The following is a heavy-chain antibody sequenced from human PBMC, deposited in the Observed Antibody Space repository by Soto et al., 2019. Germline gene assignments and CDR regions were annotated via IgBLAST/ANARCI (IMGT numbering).Heavy chain of an antibody. CDR3: ARVKRDSGYDFDYYYYMDV. D-gene: IGHD5-12*01. J-gene: IGHJ6*03. CDR2: IYYSGST. V-gene: IGHV4-59*01. CDR1: GGSISSYY. Sequence: SETLSLTCTVSGGSISSYYWSWIRQPPGKGLEWIGYIYYSGSTNYNPSLKSRVTISVDTSKNQFSLKLSSVTAADTAVYYCARVKRDSGYDFDYYYYMDVWGKGTTVTVSS.